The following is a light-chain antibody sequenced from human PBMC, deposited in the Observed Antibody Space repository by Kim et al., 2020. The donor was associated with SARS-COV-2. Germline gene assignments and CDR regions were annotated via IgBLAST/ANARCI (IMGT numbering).Light chain of an antibody. Sequence: PGKTARITCGGTNIGSKSVPRYQQKPGQAPVLVIYYDTDRPSGIPERFSGSNAGNTATLTISRVEAEDEADYYCQVWDGSSDHPYVFGTGTKVTVL. CDR3: QVWDGSSDHPYV. J-gene: IGLJ1*01. V-gene: IGLV3-21*04. CDR2: YDT. CDR1: NIGSKS.